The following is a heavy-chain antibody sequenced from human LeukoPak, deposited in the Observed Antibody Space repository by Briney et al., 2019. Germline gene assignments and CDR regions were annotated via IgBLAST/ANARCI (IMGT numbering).Heavy chain of an antibody. CDR1: GYTFTSYD. CDR3: ARARANSDFDY. J-gene: IGHJ4*02. Sequence: ASVKVSCKASGYTFTSYDINWVRQATGQGLEWMGWMNPNSGNTGYAQKFQGRVTITRNTSISTAYMELCSLRSEDTAVYYCARARANSDFDYWGQGTLLTVSS. CDR2: MNPNSGNT. V-gene: IGHV1-8*03. D-gene: IGHD1-26*01.